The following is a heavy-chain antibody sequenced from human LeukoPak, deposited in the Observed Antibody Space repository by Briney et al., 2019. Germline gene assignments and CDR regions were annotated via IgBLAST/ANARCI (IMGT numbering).Heavy chain of an antibody. CDR1: GFTFSSYG. D-gene: IGHD4-11*01. CDR2: MWYDGSNR. Sequence: PGRSLRLSCAASGFTFSSYGMHWVRQAPGKGVEGLAVMWYDGSNRYYADSVEGRFTISRDNSKNTLYLQMHSLRAEATAVYYCAREGPYTNPFDYWGQGTLVTVSS. CDR3: AREGPYTNPFDY. J-gene: IGHJ4*02. V-gene: IGHV3-33*01.